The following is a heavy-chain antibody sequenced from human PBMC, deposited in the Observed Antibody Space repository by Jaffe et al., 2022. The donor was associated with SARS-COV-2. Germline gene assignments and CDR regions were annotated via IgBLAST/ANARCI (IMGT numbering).Heavy chain of an antibody. V-gene: IGHV4-31*03. D-gene: IGHD3-3*01. CDR1: GGSISSGGYY. J-gene: IGHJ6*02. CDR3: ARVILDSWDPRGMDV. Sequence: QVQLQESGPGLVKPSQTLSLTCTVSGGSISSGGYYWSWIRQHPGKGLEWIGYIYYSGSTYYNPSLKSRVTISVDTSKNQFSLKLSSVTAADTAVYYCARVILDSWDPRGMDVWGQGTTVTVSS. CDR2: IYYSGST.